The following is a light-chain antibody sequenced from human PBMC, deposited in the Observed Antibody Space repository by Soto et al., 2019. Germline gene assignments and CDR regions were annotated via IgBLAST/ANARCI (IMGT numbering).Light chain of an antibody. CDR2: EVS. J-gene: IGLJ3*02. CDR1: SSDVGGYNY. V-gene: IGLV2-14*01. Sequence: QSALTQPASVSGSPGQSITISCTGTSSDVGGYNYVSWYQQHPVKAPKLLIYEVSNRPSGVSNRFSGSKSGNTASLTISGLQAEDEADYYCSSYTGVSTPLVFGGGPQLTVL. CDR3: SSYTGVSTPLV.